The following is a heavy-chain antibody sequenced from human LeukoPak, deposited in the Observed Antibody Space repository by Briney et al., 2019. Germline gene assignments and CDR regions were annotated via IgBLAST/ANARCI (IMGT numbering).Heavy chain of an antibody. D-gene: IGHD3-22*01. Sequence: ETLSLTCAVYGGSFSGYYWSWIRQPPGKGLEWVSAISGSGGSTYYADSVKGRFTISRDNSKNTLYLQMNSLRAEDTAVYYCAKVYDSSGYYYPIDYWGQGTLVTVSS. J-gene: IGHJ4*02. CDR3: AKVYDSSGYYYPIDY. CDR1: GGSFSGYY. CDR2: ISGSGGST. V-gene: IGHV3-23*01.